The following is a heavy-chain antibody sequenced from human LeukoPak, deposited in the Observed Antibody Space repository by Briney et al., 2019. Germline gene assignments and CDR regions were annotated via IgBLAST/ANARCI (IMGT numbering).Heavy chain of an antibody. CDR1: GITLSNYG. D-gene: IGHD3-22*01. J-gene: IGHJ4*02. V-gene: IGHV3-23*01. CDR2: LSGSGGST. Sequence: PGGSLRLSCVVSGITLSNYGMSWVRQAPGKGLEWVAGLSGSGGSTNYADSVKGRFTISRDNPKNTLYLQMTSLRAEDTAVYFCATRGVVIRVILVGFHKEAYYFDSWGQGALVTVSS. CDR3: ATRGVVIRVILVGFHKEAYYFDS.